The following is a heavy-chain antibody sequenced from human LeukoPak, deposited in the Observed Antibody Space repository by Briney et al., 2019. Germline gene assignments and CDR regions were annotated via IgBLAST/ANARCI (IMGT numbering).Heavy chain of an antibody. J-gene: IGHJ6*03. Sequence: GGALRLSCAASEFTFASYWMSWVRQPPGKGLEWVANIKQDGSQKYYVDSLKGRFTISRDNAKNSLYLQMNNLRAEDTAVYYCTRVFYYGSRYYYMDVWGKGTTVTISS. CDR3: TRVFYYGSRYYYMDV. CDR1: EFTFASYW. D-gene: IGHD3-10*01. V-gene: IGHV3-7*01. CDR2: IKQDGSQK.